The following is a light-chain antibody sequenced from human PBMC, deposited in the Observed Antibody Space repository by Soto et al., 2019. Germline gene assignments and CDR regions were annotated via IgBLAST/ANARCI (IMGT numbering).Light chain of an antibody. Sequence: EIVLTQSPGTLSLSPGERATLSCRASERLSSVYLAWYQQRPGQPPRLLIYGASNRATGIPDRFSGSGSGTDFTLTISRLEPEDFAVYYCQQYGSAPQTFGQGTKLEIK. J-gene: IGKJ2*01. CDR2: GAS. V-gene: IGKV3-20*01. CDR1: ERLSSVY. CDR3: QQYGSAPQT.